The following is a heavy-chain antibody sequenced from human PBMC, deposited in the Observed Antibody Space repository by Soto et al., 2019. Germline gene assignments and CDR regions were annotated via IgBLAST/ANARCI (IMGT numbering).Heavy chain of an antibody. CDR1: GGSISSGGYY. Sequence: SETLSLTCTVSGGSISSGGYYWSWIRQHPGKGLEWIGYIYYSGSTYYNPSLKSRVTISVDTSKNQFSLKLSSVTAADTAVYYCARDGAITGTLLTHWGQGTLVTVSS. CDR3: ARDGAITGTLLTH. V-gene: IGHV4-31*03. J-gene: IGHJ4*02. CDR2: IYYSGST. D-gene: IGHD1-20*01.